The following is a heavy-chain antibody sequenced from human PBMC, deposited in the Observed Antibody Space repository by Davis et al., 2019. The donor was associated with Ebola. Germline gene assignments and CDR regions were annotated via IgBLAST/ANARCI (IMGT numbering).Heavy chain of an antibody. CDR2: ISAYNGNT. CDR3: AREGDWSHYYYYGMDV. V-gene: IGHV1-18*01. Sequence: AASVKVSCKASGGTFSSYAISWVRQAPGQGLEWMGWISAYNGNTNYAQKLQGRVTMTTDTSTSTAYMELRSLGSDDTAVYYCAREGDWSHYYYYGMDVWGKGTTVTVSS. J-gene: IGHJ6*04. D-gene: IGHD2-21*02. CDR1: GGTFSSYA.